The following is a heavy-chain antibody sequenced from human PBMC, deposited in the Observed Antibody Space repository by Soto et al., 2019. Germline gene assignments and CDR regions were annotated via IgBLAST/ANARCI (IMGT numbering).Heavy chain of an antibody. V-gene: IGHV1-69*02. CDR3: ASDGALVRGVIIALDY. J-gene: IGHJ4*02. CDR2: IIPILGIA. CDR1: GGTFSSYT. D-gene: IGHD3-10*01. Sequence: GASVKVSCKASGGTFSSYTISWVRQAPGQGLEWMGRIIPILGIANYAQKFQGRVTITADKSTSTAYMELSSLRSEDTAVYYCASDGALVRGVIIALDYWGQGTLVTVSS.